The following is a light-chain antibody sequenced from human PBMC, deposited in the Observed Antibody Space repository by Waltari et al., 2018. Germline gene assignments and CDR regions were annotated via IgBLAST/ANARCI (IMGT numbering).Light chain of an antibody. Sequence: QPALTQPRSVSGSPGQSVTISCTGTSSDVGAYNPFSWYQQHPGKAPKLMIYDVSKRPSGVPDRFSGSKSGNTASLTISGLQAEDEADYYCCSYAGSYTFVVFGGGTKLTVL. CDR3: CSYAGSYTFVV. J-gene: IGLJ2*01. V-gene: IGLV2-11*02. CDR2: DVS. CDR1: SSDVGAYNP.